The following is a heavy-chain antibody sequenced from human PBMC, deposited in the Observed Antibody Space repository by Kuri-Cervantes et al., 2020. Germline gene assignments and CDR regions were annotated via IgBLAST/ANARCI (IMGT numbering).Heavy chain of an antibody. D-gene: IGHD4-17*01. J-gene: IGHJ4*02. CDR1: GFTFGDYA. CDR3: ARGAYGDY. V-gene: IGHV4-34*01. CDR2: INHSGST. Sequence: ESLKISCTASGFTFGDYAMSWFRQAPGKGLEWIGEINHSGSTNYNPSLKSRVTISVDTSKNQFSLKLSSVTAADTAVYYCARGAYGDYWGQGTLVTVSS.